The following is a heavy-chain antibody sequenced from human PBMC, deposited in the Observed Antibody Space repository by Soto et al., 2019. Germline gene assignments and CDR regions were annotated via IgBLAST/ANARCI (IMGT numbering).Heavy chain of an antibody. J-gene: IGHJ6*02. Sequence: QVQLVESVGGVVQPGRSLRLSCAASGFTFSSYGMHWVRQAPGKGLEWVAVIWYDGSNKYYADSVKGRFTISRDNSKNTLYLQMNSLRAEDTAVYYCARASPYDSSGYSPTHYYYGMDVWGQGTTVTVSS. V-gene: IGHV3-33*01. CDR3: ARASPYDSSGYSPTHYYYGMDV. D-gene: IGHD3-22*01. CDR2: IWYDGSNK. CDR1: GFTFSSYG.